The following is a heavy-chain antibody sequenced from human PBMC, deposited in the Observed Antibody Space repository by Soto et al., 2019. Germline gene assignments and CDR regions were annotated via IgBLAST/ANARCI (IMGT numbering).Heavy chain of an antibody. V-gene: IGHV1-69*02. CDR2: IIPILGIA. D-gene: IGHD2-15*01. Sequence: SVKVSCKASGGTFSSYTISWVRQAPGQGLEWMGRIIPILGIANYAQKFQGRVTITADKSTSTAYMELSGLRSEDTAVYYCASRYCSGGSCYGWFDPWGQGTLVTVSS. CDR1: GGTFSSYT. J-gene: IGHJ5*02. CDR3: ASRYCSGGSCYGWFDP.